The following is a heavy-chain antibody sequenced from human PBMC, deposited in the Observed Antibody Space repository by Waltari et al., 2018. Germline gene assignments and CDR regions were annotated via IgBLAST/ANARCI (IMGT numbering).Heavy chain of an antibody. Sequence: EVQLVESGGGLIQPGGSLRLSCAASGFTVSSNYMSWVRPAPGKGLEWVSLIYSGGSKIYADSVKGRFTISRDDSKNTLYLQMNSLRAEDTAVYYCARETYYDRSGYFRLGAFDIWGQGTVVTVSS. D-gene: IGHD3-22*01. CDR2: IYSGGSK. CDR1: GFTVSSNY. J-gene: IGHJ3*02. CDR3: ARETYYDRSGYFRLGAFDI. V-gene: IGHV3-53*01.